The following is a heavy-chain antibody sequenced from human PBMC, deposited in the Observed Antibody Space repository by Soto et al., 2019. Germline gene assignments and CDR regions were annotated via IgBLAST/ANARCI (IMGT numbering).Heavy chain of an antibody. CDR2: INPNNGST. CDR3: ARHDSSSWYNDAFDI. D-gene: IGHD6-13*01. CDR1: GYTFTGYY. Sequence: ASVKVSCKASGYTFTGYYMHWVRQAPGQGLEWMGWINPNNGSTNYAQKLQGRVTITTDTSSSTAYMELRSLRSDDTALYYCARHDSSSWYNDAFDIWGQGTMVTVSS. J-gene: IGHJ3*02. V-gene: IGHV1-18*04.